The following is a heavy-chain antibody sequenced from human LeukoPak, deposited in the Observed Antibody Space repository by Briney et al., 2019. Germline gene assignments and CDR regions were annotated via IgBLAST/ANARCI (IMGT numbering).Heavy chain of an antibody. D-gene: IGHD4-17*01. CDR1: SYTFTNYA. Sequence: ASVKVSCKASSYTFTNYAFTWVRQAPGQGLEWMGWISAYNGNTNYAQKFQGRVTMTADTSSSTAYMELRSLRSDDTAIYYCARDENYGIFFNVDYWGQGTLVTVSS. V-gene: IGHV1-18*01. J-gene: IGHJ4*02. CDR3: ARDENYGIFFNVDY. CDR2: ISAYNGNT.